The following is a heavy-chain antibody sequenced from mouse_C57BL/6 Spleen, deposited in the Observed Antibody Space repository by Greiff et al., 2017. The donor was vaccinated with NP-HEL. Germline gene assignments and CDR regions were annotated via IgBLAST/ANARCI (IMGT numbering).Heavy chain of an antibody. CDR3: ARGSTTVVPYWYFDV. J-gene: IGHJ1*03. Sequence: QVQLKESGPGLVQPSQSLSITCTVSGFSLTSYGVHWVRQSPGKGLEWLGVIWSGGSTDYNAAFISRLSISKDNSKSQVFFKMNSLQADDTAIYYCARGSTTVVPYWYFDVWGTGTTVTVSS. D-gene: IGHD1-1*01. V-gene: IGHV2-2*01. CDR1: GFSLTSYG. CDR2: IWSGGST.